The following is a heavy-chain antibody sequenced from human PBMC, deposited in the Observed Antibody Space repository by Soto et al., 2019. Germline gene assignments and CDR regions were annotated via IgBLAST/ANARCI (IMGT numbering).Heavy chain of an antibody. Sequence: QITLKESGPTLVKPTQTLTLTCTFSGFSLSTSGVGVGWIRQPPGKALEWLAVIYWDDDKGYSPSLKSRLTITKDTSKNQVVLTMTNMDPVDTATYYCAHRPHRGHSYVYDYWGQGTLVTVSS. J-gene: IGHJ4*02. D-gene: IGHD5-18*01. V-gene: IGHV2-5*02. CDR3: AHRPHRGHSYVYDY. CDR1: GFSLSTSGVG. CDR2: IYWDDDK.